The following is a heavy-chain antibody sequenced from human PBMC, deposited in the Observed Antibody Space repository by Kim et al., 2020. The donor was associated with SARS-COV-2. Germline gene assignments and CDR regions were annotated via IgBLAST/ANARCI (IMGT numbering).Heavy chain of an antibody. CDR2: IRSSSSYT. V-gene: IGHV3-11*06. Sequence: GGSLRLSCAASGFTFSDYYMSWIRQAPGKGLEWVSYIRSSSSYTNYADSVKGRFTISRDNSKNSLYLQMNSLRADDTAVYYCASGPYYYDSSGFLSPGPDCWGQGTLVTVSS. D-gene: IGHD3-22*01. J-gene: IGHJ4*02. CDR1: GFTFSDYY. CDR3: ASGPYYYDSSGFLSPGPDC.